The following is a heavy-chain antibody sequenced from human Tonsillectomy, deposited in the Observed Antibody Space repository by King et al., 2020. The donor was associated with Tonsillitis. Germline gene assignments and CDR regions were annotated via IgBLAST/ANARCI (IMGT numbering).Heavy chain of an antibody. CDR3: ARQQTTNYYMDV. D-gene: IGHD4-11*01. Sequence: VQLVESGAEVKKPGESLKISCKGAGNSFTNYWIGWVRQMPGKGLEWMGIIYPCDSDTRYSPSFQCQVTISADKSISTAYLQWSSLKASDTAMYYCARQQTTNYYMDVWGKGTTVTVSS. CDR2: IYPCDSDT. J-gene: IGHJ6*03. V-gene: IGHV5-51*01. CDR1: GNSFTNYW.